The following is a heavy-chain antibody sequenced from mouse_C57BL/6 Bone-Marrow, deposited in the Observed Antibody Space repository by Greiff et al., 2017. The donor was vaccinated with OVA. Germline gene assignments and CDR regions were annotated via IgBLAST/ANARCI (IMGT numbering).Heavy chain of an antibody. CDR2: IFPGSGST. Sequence: QVQLKESGPELVKPGASVKISCKASGYTFTDYYINWVKQRPGQGLEWIGWIFPGSGSTYYNEKFKGKATLTVDKSSSTAYMLLSSLTSEDSAVYFCARAYGSSLDYFDYWGQGTTLTVSS. V-gene: IGHV1-75*01. CDR3: ARAYGSSLDYFDY. J-gene: IGHJ2*01. CDR1: GYTFTDYY. D-gene: IGHD1-1*01.